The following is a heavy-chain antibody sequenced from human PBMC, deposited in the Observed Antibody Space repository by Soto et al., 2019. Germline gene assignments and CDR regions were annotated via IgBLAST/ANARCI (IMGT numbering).Heavy chain of an antibody. CDR2: ISYDGSNK. CDR1: GFTFSSYG. J-gene: IGHJ4*02. V-gene: IGHV3-30*18. Sequence: QVQLVESGGGVVQPGRSLRLSCAASGFTFSSYGMHWVRQAPGKGLEWVAVISYDGSNKYYADSVKGRFTISRDNSKNTLYLQMNSLRAEDTAVYYCAKGRRVFVVVAAAGIDYWGQGTLVTVSS. CDR3: AKGRRVFVVVAAAGIDY. D-gene: IGHD6-13*01.